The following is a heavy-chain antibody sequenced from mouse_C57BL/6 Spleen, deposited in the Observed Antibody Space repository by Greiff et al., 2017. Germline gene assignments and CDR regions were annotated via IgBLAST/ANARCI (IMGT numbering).Heavy chain of an antibody. Sequence: VQLQQSGPELVKPGASVKISCKASGYSFTGYYMNWVKQSPEKSLEWIGEINPSTGGTTYNQKFKAKATLTVDKSSSTAYMQLKSLTSEDSAVYYCARAYSSSPWFAYWGQGTLVTVSA. D-gene: IGHD1-1*01. CDR1: GYSFTGYY. CDR2: INPSTGGT. J-gene: IGHJ3*01. CDR3: ARAYSSSPWFAY. V-gene: IGHV1-42*01.